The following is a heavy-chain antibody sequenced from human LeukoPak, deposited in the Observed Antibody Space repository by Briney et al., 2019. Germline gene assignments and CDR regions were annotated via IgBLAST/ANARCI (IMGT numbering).Heavy chain of an antibody. CDR1: GFTFSSYA. CDR3: VKDSADNWFDP. V-gene: IGHV3-64D*09. J-gene: IGHJ5*02. Sequence: GGSLRLSCSASGFTFSSYAMHWVRQAPGKGLEYVSAISSNGGSTYYADSVKGRFTISRDNSKNTLYLQMSSLRAGDTAVYYCVKDSADNWFDPWGQGTLVTVSS. CDR2: ISSNGGST.